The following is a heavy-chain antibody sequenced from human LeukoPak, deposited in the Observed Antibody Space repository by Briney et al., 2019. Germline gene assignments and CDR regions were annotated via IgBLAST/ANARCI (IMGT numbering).Heavy chain of an antibody. CDR1: GYTFTSYG. V-gene: IGHV1-18*01. D-gene: IGHD3-9*01. Sequence: ASVEVSCKASGYTFTSYGISWVRQAPGQGLEWMGWISAYNGNTNYAQKLQGRVTMTTDTSTSTAYMELRSLRSDDTAVYYCARAGLRYFDWLPYDYWGQGTLVTVSS. CDR3: ARAGLRYFDWLPYDY. CDR2: ISAYNGNT. J-gene: IGHJ4*02.